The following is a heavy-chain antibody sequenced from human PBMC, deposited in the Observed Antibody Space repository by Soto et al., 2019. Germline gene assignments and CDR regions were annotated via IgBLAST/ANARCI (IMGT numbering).Heavy chain of an antibody. Sequence: GGSLRLSCAASGFSFNIFAMNWVRQAPGKGLEWVSGISGGGGSTYYADSVKGRFTISRDNSNNTLYLQMNSLRAEDTAVYYCAKDPTSYDSSAQFDPWGQGTLVTVSS. CDR2: ISGGGGST. J-gene: IGHJ5*02. D-gene: IGHD3-22*01. CDR1: GFSFNIFA. CDR3: AKDPTSYDSSAQFDP. V-gene: IGHV3-23*01.